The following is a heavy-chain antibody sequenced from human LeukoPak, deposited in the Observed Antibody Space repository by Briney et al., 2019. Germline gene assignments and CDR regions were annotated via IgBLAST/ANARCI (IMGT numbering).Heavy chain of an antibody. V-gene: IGHV3-21*01. D-gene: IGHD3-10*01. CDR3: ARGMEDVLLWFGELWYYFDY. Sequence: GGSLRLSCAASGFTFSSYSMNWVRQAPGKGLEWVSSLSSSCCYIYYADSVKGRFTISRDNAKNSLYLQMNSLRAEDTAVYYCARGMEDVLLWFGELWYYFDYWGQGTLVTVSS. CDR1: GFTFSSYS. J-gene: IGHJ4*02. CDR2: LSSSCCYI.